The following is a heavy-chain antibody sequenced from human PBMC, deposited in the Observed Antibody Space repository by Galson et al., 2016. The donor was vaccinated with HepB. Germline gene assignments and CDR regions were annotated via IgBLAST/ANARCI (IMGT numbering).Heavy chain of an antibody. J-gene: IGHJ6*02. V-gene: IGHV3-23*01. CDR1: EFTFTSYA. CDR3: AKDRWTGQLLPHGFDV. CDR2: INNSGGRT. Sequence: SLRLSCAASEFTFTSYAMSWVRQAPGKGLEWVSSINNSGGRTHYADSGKGRFTISRDNSKNTLFLQMNSLRAEDTALYYCAKDRWTGQLLPHGFDVWGQGTTVTVSS. D-gene: IGHD6-6*01.